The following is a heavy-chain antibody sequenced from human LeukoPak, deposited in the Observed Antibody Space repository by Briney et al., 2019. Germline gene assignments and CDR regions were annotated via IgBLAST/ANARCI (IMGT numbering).Heavy chain of an antibody. CDR2: INPNSGGT. V-gene: IGHV1-2*02. D-gene: IGHD1-26*01. CDR3: ARGMTPVAYSGSYYGDAFDI. CDR1: GYTFTSYG. J-gene: IGHJ3*02. Sequence: ASVKVSCKASGYTFTSYGISWVRQAPGQGLEWMGWINPNSGGTNYAQKFQGRVTMTRDTSISTAYMELSRLRSDDTAVYYCARGMTPVAYSGSYYGDAFDIWGQGTMVTVSS.